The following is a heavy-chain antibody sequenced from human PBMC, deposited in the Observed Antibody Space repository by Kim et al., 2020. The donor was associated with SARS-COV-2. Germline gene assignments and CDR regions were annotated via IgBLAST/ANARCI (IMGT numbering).Heavy chain of an antibody. CDR1: GFTFGDYA. Sequence: GGSLRLSCTASGFTFGDYAMSWVRQAPGKGLEWVGFIRSKAYGGTTEYAASVKGRFTISRDDSKSIAYLQMNSLKTEDTAVYYCTRDNMIVVVIHPQTSHYYYYGMDVWGQGTTVTVSS. CDR3: TRDNMIVVVIHPQTSHYYYYGMDV. D-gene: IGHD3-22*01. J-gene: IGHJ6*02. V-gene: IGHV3-49*04. CDR2: IRSKAYGGTT.